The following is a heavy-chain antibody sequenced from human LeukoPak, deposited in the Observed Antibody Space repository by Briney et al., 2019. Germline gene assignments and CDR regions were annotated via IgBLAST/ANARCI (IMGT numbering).Heavy chain of an antibody. CDR1: GYTFTSYD. Sequence: ASVKVSCKASGYTFTSYDINWVRQATGQGLEWMGWMNPNSGNTGYAQKFQGRVTMTRNTSISTAYMELSSLRSEDTAVYYCARVLYYYDSSGYRRDAFDIWGQGTMVTVSS. J-gene: IGHJ3*02. D-gene: IGHD3-22*01. CDR3: ARVLYYYDSSGYRRDAFDI. CDR2: MNPNSGNT. V-gene: IGHV1-8*01.